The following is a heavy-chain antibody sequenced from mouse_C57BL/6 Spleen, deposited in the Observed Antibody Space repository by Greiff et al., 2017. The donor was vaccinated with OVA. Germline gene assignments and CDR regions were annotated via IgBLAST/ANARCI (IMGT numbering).Heavy chain of an antibody. D-gene: IGHD1-1*01. CDR1: GFTFSSYG. V-gene: IGHV5-6*01. CDR3: ATGGSSYRYFDV. J-gene: IGHJ1*03. Sequence: EVMLVESGGDLVKPGGSLKLSCAASGFTFSSYGMSWVRQTPDKRLEWVATISSGGSYTYYPDSVKGRFTISRDNAKNTLYLQMSSLKSEDTAMYYCATGGSSYRYFDVWGTGTTVTVSS. CDR2: ISSGGSYT.